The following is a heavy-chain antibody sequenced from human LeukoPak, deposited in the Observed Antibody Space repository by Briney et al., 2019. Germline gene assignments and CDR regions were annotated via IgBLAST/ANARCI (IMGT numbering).Heavy chain of an antibody. J-gene: IGHJ4*02. Sequence: SETLSLTCAVYGGSFSGYYWSWIRQPPGKGLEWIGEINHSGSTNYNPSLKSRVTISVDTSKNQFSLKLSSVAAADTAAYYCARAGGRDNSYGFQDYWGQGTLVTVSS. CDR2: INHSGST. D-gene: IGHD5-18*01. CDR3: ARAGGRDNSYGFQDY. CDR1: GGSFSGYY. V-gene: IGHV4-34*01.